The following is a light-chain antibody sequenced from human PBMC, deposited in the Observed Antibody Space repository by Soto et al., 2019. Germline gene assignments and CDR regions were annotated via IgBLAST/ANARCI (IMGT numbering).Light chain of an antibody. V-gene: IGKV1-39*01. CDR2: AAS. CDR3: QQSYSTPWK. Sequence: DIQMTQSPSTLPASVGDRVTITCRASQSIISYLNWYQQKPGKAPKLLIYAASSLQSGVPSRFSGSGSGTDFTLTISSLQPEDFATYYCQQSYSTPWKFGQGTKVDIK. CDR1: QSIISY. J-gene: IGKJ1*01.